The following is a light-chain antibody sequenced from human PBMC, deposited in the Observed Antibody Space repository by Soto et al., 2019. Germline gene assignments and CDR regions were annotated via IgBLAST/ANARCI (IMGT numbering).Light chain of an antibody. CDR3: QQYLHWPRIT. J-gene: IGKJ5*01. Sequence: EIVMTQSPATLSVSPGERATLSCRASQSVSSNLAWYQQKPGQAPRLLIYGASTRATGIPARFSGSGSGTEFTLTISSLQSEDFAVYYCQQYLHWPRITFGQGTRLEIK. CDR1: QSVSSN. V-gene: IGKV3-15*01. CDR2: GAS.